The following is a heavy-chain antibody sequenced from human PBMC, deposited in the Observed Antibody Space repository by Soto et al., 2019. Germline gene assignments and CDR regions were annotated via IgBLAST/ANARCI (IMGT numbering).Heavy chain of an antibody. J-gene: IGHJ4*02. V-gene: IGHV3-21*01. D-gene: IGHD6-19*01. CDR3: AREPGIAAAGTGYSSGWAFDY. CDR2: ISSSSSYI. Sequence: GGSLRLSCAASGSTFSSYSMNWVRQAPGKGLEWVSSISSSSSYIYYADSVKGRFTISRDNAKNSLYLQMNSLRAEDTAVYYCAREPGIAAAGTGYSSGWAFDYWGQGTLVTVSS. CDR1: GSTFSSYS.